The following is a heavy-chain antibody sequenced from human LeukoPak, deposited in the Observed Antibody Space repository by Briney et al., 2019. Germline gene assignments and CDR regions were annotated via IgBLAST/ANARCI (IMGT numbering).Heavy chain of an antibody. CDR1: GYTFTGYY. J-gene: IGHJ4*02. CDR3: ARVIAVAGNY. Sequence: ASVKVPCKASGYTFTGYYMHWVRQAPGQGLEWMGWINPNSGGTNYAQKFQGRVTMTRDTSISTAYMELSRLRSDGTAVHYCARVIAVAGNYWGQGTLVTVSS. CDR2: INPNSGGT. D-gene: IGHD6-19*01. V-gene: IGHV1-2*02.